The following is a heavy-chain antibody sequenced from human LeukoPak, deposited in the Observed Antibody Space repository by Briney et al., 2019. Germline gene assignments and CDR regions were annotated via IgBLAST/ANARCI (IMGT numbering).Heavy chain of an antibody. Sequence: GASVKVSCKASGGTFSSYAISWVRQAPGQGLEWMGGIIPIFGTANYAQKFQGRVTITADEPTSTAYMELSSLRSEDTAVYYCARDTTGTSDYYYGMDVWGQGTTVTVSS. CDR3: ARDTTGTSDYYYGMDV. V-gene: IGHV1-69*13. J-gene: IGHJ6*02. CDR1: GGTFSSYA. D-gene: IGHD1-1*01. CDR2: IIPIFGTA.